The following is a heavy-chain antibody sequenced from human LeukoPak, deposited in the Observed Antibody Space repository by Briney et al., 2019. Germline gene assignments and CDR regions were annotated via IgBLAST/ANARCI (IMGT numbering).Heavy chain of an antibody. J-gene: IGHJ4*02. CDR1: GRSFSGYY. Sequence: PSKTLSLTCAVYGRSFSGYYWSWIGQPPGKGLEWIGEINHSGSTNYNPSLKSRVTISVDTSKNQFSLKLSSVTAADTAVYYCASMTTVTSFNYWGQETLVTVSS. D-gene: IGHD4-17*01. CDR2: INHSGST. V-gene: IGHV4-34*01. CDR3: ASMTTVTSFNY.